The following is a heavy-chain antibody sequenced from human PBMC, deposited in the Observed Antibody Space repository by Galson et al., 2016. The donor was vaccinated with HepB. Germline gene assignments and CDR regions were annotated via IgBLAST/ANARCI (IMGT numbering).Heavy chain of an antibody. CDR2: IWYDGSKT. CDR1: GFTFDVRG. CDR3: ARDAGRTYGGQFDN. D-gene: IGHD4-23*01. V-gene: IGHV3-33*08. Sequence: SLRLSCATSGFTFDVRGMHWVRQTPGKGLEWLAVIWYDGSKTYYGDSVKGRFTVSRDNNKNTLFLDMSGLRAEDSGAYFCARDAGRTYGGQFDNWGPGTQIIVSA. J-gene: IGHJ4*02.